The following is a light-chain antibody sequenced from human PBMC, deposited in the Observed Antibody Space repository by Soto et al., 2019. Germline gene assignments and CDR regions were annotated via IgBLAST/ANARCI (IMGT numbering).Light chain of an antibody. V-gene: IGKV1-39*01. CDR2: AAS. CDR1: QNIRSY. CDR3: QQSYSMFT. Sequence: DIQMTQSPSSLSASVGDRVTITCRASQNIRSYLNWYQQKPGKAPKFLIYAASSLQSGVPSRFSGSGSGTDFTLTISSLQLEDFATYYCQQSYSMFTFGPGPKVDI. J-gene: IGKJ3*01.